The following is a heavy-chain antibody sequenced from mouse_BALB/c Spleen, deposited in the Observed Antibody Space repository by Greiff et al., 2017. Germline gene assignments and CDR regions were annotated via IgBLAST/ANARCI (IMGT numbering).Heavy chain of an antibody. Sequence: VHVKQSGTVLARPGASVKMSCKASGYSFTSYWMHWVKQRPGQGLEWIGAIYPGNSDTSYNQKFKGKAKLTAVTSASTAYMELSSLTNEDSAVYYCTRNYDYDNFDYWGQGTTLTVSS. V-gene: IGHV1-5*01. CDR3: TRNYDYDNFDY. CDR1: GYSFTSYW. J-gene: IGHJ2*01. CDR2: IYPGNSDT. D-gene: IGHD2-4*01.